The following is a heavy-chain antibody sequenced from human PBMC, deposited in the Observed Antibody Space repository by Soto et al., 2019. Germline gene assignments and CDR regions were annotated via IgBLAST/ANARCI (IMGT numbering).Heavy chain of an antibody. CDR2: ISSTSNTI. CDR3: EREGGYGAWGFDI. V-gene: IGHV3-48*01. D-gene: IGHD3-10*01. J-gene: IGHJ3*02. Sequence: GGSLRLSCAASGFTFSTYSMSWVRQAPGKGLEWVSYISSTSNTIYYTDSVKGRFTISRDNSKNTLYLQMNSLRAEDTAVYYCEREGGYGAWGFDIWGQGTMVPVSS. CDR1: GFTFSTYS.